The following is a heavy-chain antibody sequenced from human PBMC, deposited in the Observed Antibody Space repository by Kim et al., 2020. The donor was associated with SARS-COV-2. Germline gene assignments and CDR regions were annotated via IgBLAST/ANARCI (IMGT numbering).Heavy chain of an antibody. V-gene: IGHV4-39*01. Sequence: SETLSLTCTVSGGSISSSSYYWGWIRQPPGKGLEWIGSIYYSGSTYYNPSLKSRVTISVDTSKNQFSLKLSSVTAADTAVYYCARHIYGDYDPYYYYYYGMDVWGQGTTVTVSS. CDR3: ARHIYGDYDPYYYYYYGMDV. J-gene: IGHJ6*02. CDR2: IYYSGST. D-gene: IGHD4-17*01. CDR1: GGSISSSSYY.